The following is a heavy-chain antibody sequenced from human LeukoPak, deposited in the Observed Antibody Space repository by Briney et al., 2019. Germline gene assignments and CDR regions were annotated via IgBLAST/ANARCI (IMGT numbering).Heavy chain of an antibody. J-gene: IGHJ5*02. CDR1: GGSISSYY. V-gene: IGHV4-59*08. CDR3: ARSGGYYNWFDP. Sequence: SETLSLSCTVSGGSISSYYWSWIRQPPGKGLEWIGYSYYSGSTYYNPSPKSGVPIPLDTSKNQFSLKLNSVTAADTAVYYCARSGGYYNWFDPWGQGTLVTVSS. CDR2: SYYSGST. D-gene: IGHD3-3*01.